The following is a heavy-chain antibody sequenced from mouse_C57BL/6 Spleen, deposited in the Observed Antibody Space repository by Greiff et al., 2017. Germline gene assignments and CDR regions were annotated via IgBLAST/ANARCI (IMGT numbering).Heavy chain of an antibody. CDR1: GFNIKDDY. J-gene: IGHJ3*01. D-gene: IGHD1-1*01. CDR2: IDPENGDT. Sequence: VQLQQSGAELVRPGASVKLSCTASGFNIKDDYMHWVKQRPEQGLEWIGWIDPENGDTEYASKFQGKATITADTSSNTAYLQLSSLTSEDTAVYYCTAYYYGSSLGFAYWGQGTLVTVSA. V-gene: IGHV14-4*01. CDR3: TAYYYGSSLGFAY.